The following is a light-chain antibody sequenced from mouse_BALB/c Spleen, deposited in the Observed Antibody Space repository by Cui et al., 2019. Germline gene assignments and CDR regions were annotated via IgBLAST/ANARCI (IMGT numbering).Light chain of an antibody. CDR1: PRVSYSY. Sequence: QIVLTQSPAIMSASLGERVTMTCTASPRVSYSYLHWYQQKSGSSPKLWIYSTSNLASGVPARFSGSGSGTSYSLTISSMEAEDAATYYCHQYHRSPFTFGSGTKLEIK. CDR3: HQYHRSPFT. V-gene: IGKV4-74*01. J-gene: IGKJ4*01. CDR2: STS.